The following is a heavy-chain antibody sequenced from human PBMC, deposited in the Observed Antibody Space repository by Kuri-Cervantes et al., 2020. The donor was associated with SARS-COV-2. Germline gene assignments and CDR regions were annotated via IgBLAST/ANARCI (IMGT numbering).Heavy chain of an antibody. CDR1: GFTFRSYS. D-gene: IGHD3-22*01. CDR3: ARDVGRGYLVDY. V-gene: IGHV3-21*01. Sequence: GESLKISCAASGFTFRSYSMIWVRQAPGKGLEWVSSISSSSSYIYYADSVKGRFTISRDNAKNSLYLQMNSLRAEDTAVYYCARDVGRGYLVDYWGQGTLVTVSS. J-gene: IGHJ4*02. CDR2: ISSSSSYI.